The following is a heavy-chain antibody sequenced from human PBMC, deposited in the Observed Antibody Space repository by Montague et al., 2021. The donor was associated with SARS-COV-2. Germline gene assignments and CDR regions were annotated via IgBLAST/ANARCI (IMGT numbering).Heavy chain of an antibody. Sequence: TGSTNYNPSLKSRVTISLDTSKNQFFLKVTSVTSADTAVYYCARQAAGSYFYYGVDVSGQGNKVTVSS. CDR2: TGST. J-gene: IGHJ6*02. CDR3: ARQAAGSYFYYGVDV. D-gene: IGHD6-13*01. V-gene: IGHV4-59*12.